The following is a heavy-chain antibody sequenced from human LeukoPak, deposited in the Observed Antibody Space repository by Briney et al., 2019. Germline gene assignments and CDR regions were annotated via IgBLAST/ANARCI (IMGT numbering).Heavy chain of an antibody. J-gene: IGHJ4*02. D-gene: IGHD3-3*01. CDR1: GYIFTSYA. Sequence: ASVKVSCKASGYIFTSYAVHCVRQAPGQRLEWMGWINAGNGNTKYSQKFRGRVTITRDTSASTAYMELSSLRSEDTAVYYCARTPDDDKFDYWGQGTLVTVSS. CDR2: INAGNGNT. CDR3: ARTPDDDKFDY. V-gene: IGHV1-3*01.